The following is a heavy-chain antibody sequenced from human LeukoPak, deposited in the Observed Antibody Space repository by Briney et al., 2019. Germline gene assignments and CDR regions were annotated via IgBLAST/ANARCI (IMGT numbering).Heavy chain of an antibody. CDR3: AREGFEVVTARIYYYYGMDV. Sequence: ASVKVSCKSSGYTFTTYGITWVRQAPGQGLEWMGWISTDNGDTNYAQKLQGRVTMTTDTSTSTAYMELRSLRSDDTAVYYCAREGFEVVTARIYYYYGMDVWGQGTTVTVSS. D-gene: IGHD2-21*02. V-gene: IGHV1-18*01. CDR2: ISTDNGDT. J-gene: IGHJ6*02. CDR1: GYTFTTYG.